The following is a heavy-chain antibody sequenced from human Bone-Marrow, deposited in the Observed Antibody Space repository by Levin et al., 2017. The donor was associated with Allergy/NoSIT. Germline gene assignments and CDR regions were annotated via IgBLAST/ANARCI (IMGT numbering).Heavy chain of an antibody. CDR2: MSYDGTNI. CDR3: ARDVEISGTYYVFDY. V-gene: IGHV3-30*04. D-gene: IGHD1-26*01. CDR1: GFKFSDYA. J-gene: IGHJ4*02. Sequence: GGSLRLSCAASGFKFSDYAMHWVRQAPGKGLEWVALMSYDGTNILYADSVKGRFTISRDNSKNTLFLQMNSLRAEDTAVYYCARDVEISGTYYVFDYWGQGTLVTVSS.